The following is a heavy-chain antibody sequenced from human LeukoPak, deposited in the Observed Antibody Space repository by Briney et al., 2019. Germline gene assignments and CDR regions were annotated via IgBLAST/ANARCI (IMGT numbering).Heavy chain of an antibody. Sequence: GWSLRLSCAACGCTFSTYALSWVRQSPEKGLEWVSAISCSGGRTYYADSVKGRFTISRDNSKNTLYLQTNKLSAEQTAIYYCAKAGPYYLPYWGQGKLVTLAS. CDR1: GCTFSTYA. V-gene: IGHV3-23*01. CDR3: AKAGPYYLPY. J-gene: IGHJ4*02. D-gene: IGHD1-26*01. CDR2: ISCSGGRT.